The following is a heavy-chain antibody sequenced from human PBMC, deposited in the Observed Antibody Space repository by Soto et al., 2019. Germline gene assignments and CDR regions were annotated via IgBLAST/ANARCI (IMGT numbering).Heavy chain of an antibody. CDR3: ARSFGVAAAGPFDY. CDR1: CISITSENW. J-gene: IGHJ4*02. Sequence: SATLSLTCTISCISITSENWWSRVRQTPGTGLEWIGEIYHSGSANYNPSLKSRATISLDKSKSQFSLKLSSVTAADTAVYYCARSFGVAAAGPFDYWGQGTLVTVS. CDR2: IYHSGSA. V-gene: IGHV4-4*02. D-gene: IGHD6-13*01.